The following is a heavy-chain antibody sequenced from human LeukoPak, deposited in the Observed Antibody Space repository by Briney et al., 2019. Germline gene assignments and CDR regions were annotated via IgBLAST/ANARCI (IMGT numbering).Heavy chain of an antibody. D-gene: IGHD2-21*02. CDR3: AKDKVPRVSNPYIVVVTAMYYFDY. Sequence: GGSLRLSCAASGFTFSSYWMSWVRQVPGKGLEWVANIKKDGSEKKYVDSVKGRFTISRDNSKNTLYLQMNSLRAEDTAVYYCAKDKVPRVSNPYIVVVTAMYYFDYWGQGTLVTVSS. J-gene: IGHJ4*02. V-gene: IGHV3-7*03. CDR2: IKKDGSEK. CDR1: GFTFSSYW.